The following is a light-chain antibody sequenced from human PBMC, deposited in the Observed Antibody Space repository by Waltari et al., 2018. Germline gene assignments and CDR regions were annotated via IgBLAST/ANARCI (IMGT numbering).Light chain of an antibody. J-gene: IGKJ4*01. CDR3: QQYTTRPLT. Sequence: EIVMTQSQGTLSVSPGDGATPPCRASQSVSSKVAWYQQRPGQAPRLLIFGASTRATGIPARFSGSESGTEFTLTISSLQSEDSGVYFCQQYTTRPLTFGGGTKVEI. V-gene: IGKV3-15*01. CDR2: GAS. CDR1: QSVSSK.